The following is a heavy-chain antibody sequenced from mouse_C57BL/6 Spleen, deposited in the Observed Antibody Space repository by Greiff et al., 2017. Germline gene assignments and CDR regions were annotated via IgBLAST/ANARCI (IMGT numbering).Heavy chain of an antibody. CDR1: GYTFTDYN. CDR2: INPNNGGT. V-gene: IGHV1-18*01. CDR3: ARDYYGSWFAY. D-gene: IGHD1-1*01. Sequence: DVKLQESGPELVKPGASVKIPCKASGYTFTDYNMDWVKQSHGKSLEWIGDINPNNGGTIYNQKFKGKATLTVDKSSSTAYMELRSLTSEDTAVYYCARDYYGSWFAYWGQGTLVTVSA. J-gene: IGHJ3*01.